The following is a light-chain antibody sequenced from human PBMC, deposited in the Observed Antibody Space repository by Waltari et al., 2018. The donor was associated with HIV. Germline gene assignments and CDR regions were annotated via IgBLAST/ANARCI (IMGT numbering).Light chain of an antibody. CDR2: STN. V-gene: IGLV1-44*01. CDR1: SSNIGSNT. Sequence: QSVLTQPPSASGTPGQTVTISCSGSSSNIGSNTVNWSQHLPGTAPKLLIYSTNQRPSGVPDRFSGSKSGTSASLAISGLQSEVEADYYCAAWDDSLNGVVFGGGTKLTVL. J-gene: IGLJ2*01. CDR3: AAWDDSLNGVV.